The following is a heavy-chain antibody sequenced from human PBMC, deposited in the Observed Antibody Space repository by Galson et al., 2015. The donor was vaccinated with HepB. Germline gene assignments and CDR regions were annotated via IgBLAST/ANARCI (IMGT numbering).Heavy chain of an antibody. CDR3: ARGGERELLQGWFDP. J-gene: IGHJ5*02. V-gene: IGHV1-18*01. CDR1: GYTFTSYG. Sequence: SVKVSCKASGYTFTSYGISWVRQAPGQGLEWMGWISGYNGNANYAQKLQGRVTMTTDTSTSTGYMELRSLRADDTAVYYCARGGERELLQGWFDPWGQGTLVTVSS. CDR2: ISGYNGNA. D-gene: IGHD1-26*01.